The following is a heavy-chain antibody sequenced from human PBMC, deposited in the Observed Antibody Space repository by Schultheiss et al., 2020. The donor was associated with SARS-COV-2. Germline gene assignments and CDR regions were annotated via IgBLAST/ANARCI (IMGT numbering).Heavy chain of an antibody. CDR2: IYHSGST. CDR3: ARVGYSNSPANDY. J-gene: IGHJ4*02. D-gene: IGHD6-6*01. V-gene: IGHV4-59*12. Sequence: SETLSLTCTVSGGSISSYYWSWIRQPPGKGLEWIGSIYHSGSTYYNPSLKSRVTISVDTSKNQFSLKLSSVTAADTAVYYCARVGYSNSPANDYWGQGTLVTVSS. CDR1: GGSISSYY.